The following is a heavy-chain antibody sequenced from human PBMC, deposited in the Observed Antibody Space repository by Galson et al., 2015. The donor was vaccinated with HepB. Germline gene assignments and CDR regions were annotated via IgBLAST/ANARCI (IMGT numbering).Heavy chain of an antibody. Sequence: ETLSLTCTVSGGSISSYYWSWIRQPPGKGLEWIGYIYYSGSTNYNPSLKSRVTISVDTSKNQFSLKLSSVTAADTAVYYCARFVATTFYYFDYWGQGTLVTVSS. D-gene: IGHD5-12*01. J-gene: IGHJ4*02. CDR3: ARFVATTFYYFDY. CDR2: IYYSGST. CDR1: GGSISSYY. V-gene: IGHV4-59*01.